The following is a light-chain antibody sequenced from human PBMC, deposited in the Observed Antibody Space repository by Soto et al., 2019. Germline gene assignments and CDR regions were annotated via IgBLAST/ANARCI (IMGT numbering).Light chain of an antibody. CDR3: ATWDDRLNGYV. V-gene: IGLV1-44*01. CDR2: DNN. CDR1: SSNIEGNS. J-gene: IGLJ1*01. Sequence: QAVVTQPPSASGTPGQRVTISCSGSSSNIEGNSVNWYQQLPGTAPTLLIFDNNQRPSGVPGRFSASKSGTSASLAISGLQSEDEADYYSATWDDRLNGYVFGPGTKVTVL.